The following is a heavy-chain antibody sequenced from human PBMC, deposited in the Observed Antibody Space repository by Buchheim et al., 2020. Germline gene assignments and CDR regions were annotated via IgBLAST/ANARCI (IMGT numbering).Heavy chain of an antibody. Sequence: EVQLVQSGAEVKKPGESLRISCKGSGFSFISYWIGWVRQTPGKGLEWMGIIHPSDSDARYSPSLQGQVTFSADKSVSTAYLQWSSLRAADTAIYYCVRHLAADDAFEIWGQGT. J-gene: IGHJ3*02. D-gene: IGHD6-13*01. CDR2: IHPSDSDA. V-gene: IGHV5-51*01. CDR1: GFSFISYW. CDR3: VRHLAADDAFEI.